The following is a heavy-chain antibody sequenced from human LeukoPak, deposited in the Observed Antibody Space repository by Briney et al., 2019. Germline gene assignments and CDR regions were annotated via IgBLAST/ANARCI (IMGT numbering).Heavy chain of an antibody. J-gene: IGHJ3*02. V-gene: IGHV1-2*02. CDR3: ARGDYDSSGYYTLHDAFDI. CDR1: GGTFSSYA. CDR2: INPNSGGT. D-gene: IGHD3-22*01. Sequence: GASVKVSCKASGGTFSSYAISWVRQAPGQGLEWMGWINPNSGGTNYAQKFQGRVTMTRDTSISTAYMELSRLRSDDTAVYYCARGDYDSSGYYTLHDAFDIWGQGTMVTVSS.